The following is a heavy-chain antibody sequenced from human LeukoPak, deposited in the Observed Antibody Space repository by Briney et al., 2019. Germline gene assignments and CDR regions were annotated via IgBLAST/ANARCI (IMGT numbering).Heavy chain of an antibody. V-gene: IGHV3-49*04. Sequence: GGSLILSCTASGFTFGDYPMSWVRQAPGKGLYWVGFIRSKAYGGTTEYAASVKGRFTISRDDSKSIAYLQMHGLRTEDTGVYYCARLLERRGDYVGRWPDYWGQGTLVTVSS. CDR2: IRSKAYGGTT. CDR3: ARLLERRGDYVGRWPDY. J-gene: IGHJ4*02. CDR1: GFTFGDYP. D-gene: IGHD4-17*01.